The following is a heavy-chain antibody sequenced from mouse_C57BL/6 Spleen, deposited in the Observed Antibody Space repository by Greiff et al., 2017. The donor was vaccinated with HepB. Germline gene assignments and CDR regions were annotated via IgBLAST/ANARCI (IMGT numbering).Heavy chain of an antibody. Sequence: DVMLVESGGDLVKPGGSLKLSCAASGFTFSSYGMSWVRQTPDKRLEWVATISSGGSYTYYPDSVKGRFTISRDNAKNTLYLQMSSLKSEDTAMYYCARHRYDVGFDYWGQGTTLTVSS. V-gene: IGHV5-6*02. CDR2: ISSGGSYT. J-gene: IGHJ2*01. CDR1: GFTFSSYG. D-gene: IGHD2-12*01. CDR3: ARHRYDVGFDY.